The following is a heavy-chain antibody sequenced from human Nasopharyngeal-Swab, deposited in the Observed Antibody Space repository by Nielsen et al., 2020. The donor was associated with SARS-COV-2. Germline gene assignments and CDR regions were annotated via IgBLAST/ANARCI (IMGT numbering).Heavy chain of an antibody. CDR1: GYTFSGYW. Sequence: GESLKISCQGSGYTFSGYWIGWVRQMPGKGLEWMGIIYPGDSYTRYSPSFQGQVTISADKSTSTAYLQWSSLKASDTAMYYCARYNNPSFGPFRFDPWGQGTLVTVSS. CDR3: ARYNNPSFGPFRFDP. V-gene: IGHV5-51*01. D-gene: IGHD3/OR15-3a*01. J-gene: IGHJ5*02. CDR2: IYPGDSYT.